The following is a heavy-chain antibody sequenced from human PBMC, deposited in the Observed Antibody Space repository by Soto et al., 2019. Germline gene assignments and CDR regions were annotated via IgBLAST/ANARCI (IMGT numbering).Heavy chain of an antibody. D-gene: IGHD5-18*01. CDR2: IYYSGST. V-gene: IGHV4-61*01. CDR3: ARISGYSYGLPPYFDY. Sequence: QVQLQESGPGLVKPSETLSLTCTVSGGSVSSGSYYWSWIRQPPGKGLEWIGYIYYSGSTNYNRSLKSRVTISVDTSKNQFCLKLSSVTAADTAVYYCARISGYSYGLPPYFDYWGQGTLVTVSS. J-gene: IGHJ4*02. CDR1: GGSVSSGSYY.